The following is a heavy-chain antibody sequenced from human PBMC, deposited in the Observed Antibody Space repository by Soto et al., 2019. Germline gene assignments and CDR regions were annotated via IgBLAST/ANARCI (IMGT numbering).Heavy chain of an antibody. CDR1: GFTFGAHP. D-gene: IGHD4-17*01. CDR2: ISGYGGST. V-gene: IGHV3-23*01. Sequence: EVQLLESGGGLVQPGGSLTVSCAASGFTFGAHPMSWVRLAPGKGLEWVSTISGYGGSTYYPDSLKGRFIISRDNCKNTLYLQINTLRAEDTAIYFCAKQRTTVTTSFDYWGQGTLVTVSS. J-gene: IGHJ4*02. CDR3: AKQRTTVTTSFDY.